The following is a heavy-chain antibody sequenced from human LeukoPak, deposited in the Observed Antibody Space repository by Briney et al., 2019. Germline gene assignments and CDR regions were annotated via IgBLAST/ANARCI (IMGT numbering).Heavy chain of an antibody. CDR1: GGSLSSYY. CDR2: IYYSGST. D-gene: IGHD2-2*01. Sequence: SETLSLTCTVSGGSLSSYYWSWIRQPPGKGLEWIGYIYYSGSTNYNPSLKSRVTISVDTSKNQFSLKLSSVTAADTAVYYCARWRDKFSTRVDPGAFVIWGQGTMVTVSS. V-gene: IGHV4-59*01. CDR3: ARWRDKFSTRVDPGAFVI. J-gene: IGHJ3*02.